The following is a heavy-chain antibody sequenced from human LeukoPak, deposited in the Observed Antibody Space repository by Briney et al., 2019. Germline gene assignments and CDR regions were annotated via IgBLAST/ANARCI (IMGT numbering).Heavy chain of an antibody. D-gene: IGHD6-19*01. J-gene: IGHJ4*02. CDR1: GYTFTSYD. CDR2: MNPNSGNT. CDR3: ARGKIAVAGTLVY. V-gene: IGHV1-8*01. Sequence: ASVKVTCKASGYTFTSYDINWVRQATGQGLEWMGWMNPNSGNTGYAQKFQGRVTMTRNTSISTAYMELSSLRSEDTAVYYCARGKIAVAGTLVYWGQGTLVTVSS.